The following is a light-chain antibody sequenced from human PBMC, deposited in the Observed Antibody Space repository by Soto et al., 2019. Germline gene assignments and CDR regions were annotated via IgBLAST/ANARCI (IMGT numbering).Light chain of an antibody. CDR1: SSDVGSYNL. Sequence: QSALTQPASVSGSPGQSITISCTGTSSDVGSYNLVSWYQQHPGKAPKPMIYEGSKRPSGVSNRFSGSKSGNTASLTISGLQAADEADYYCCSYAGSRVFGGGTKVTVL. CDR2: EGS. J-gene: IGLJ3*02. CDR3: CSYAGSRV. V-gene: IGLV2-23*01.